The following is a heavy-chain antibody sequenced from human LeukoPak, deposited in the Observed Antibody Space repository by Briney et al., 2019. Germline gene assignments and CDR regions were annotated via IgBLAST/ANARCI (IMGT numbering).Heavy chain of an antibody. CDR1: GFTFSGSA. CDR2: IRSTANGYAT. V-gene: IGHV3-73*01. J-gene: IGHJ4*02. Sequence: GGSLRLSCAASGFTFSGSALHWVRQASGKGLEWVGRIRSTANGYATAYAASVKGRFTISRDDSKNTAYLQMDSLKTEDTAVYYCARDPSMIRGENTPYFDYWGQGTLVTVSS. CDR3: ARDPSMIRGENTPYFDY. D-gene: IGHD3-10*01.